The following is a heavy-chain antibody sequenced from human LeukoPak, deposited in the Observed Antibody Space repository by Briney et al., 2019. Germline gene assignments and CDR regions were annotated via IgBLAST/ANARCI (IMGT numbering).Heavy chain of an antibody. Sequence: GASVKVSCKATGYTFTSYGISWVRQAPGQGLEWMGWISAYNGNTNYAQKLQGRVTMTTDTSTSTAYMELRSLRSDDTALYYCARVDCSSTSCYQLNAFDAFDIWGQGTMVTVSS. CDR3: ARVDCSSTSCYQLNAFDAFDI. CDR1: GYTFTSYG. D-gene: IGHD2-2*01. CDR2: ISAYNGNT. V-gene: IGHV1-18*01. J-gene: IGHJ3*02.